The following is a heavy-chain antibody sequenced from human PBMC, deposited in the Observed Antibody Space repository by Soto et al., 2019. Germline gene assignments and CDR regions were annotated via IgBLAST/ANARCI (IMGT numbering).Heavy chain of an antibody. D-gene: IGHD6-19*01. V-gene: IGHV3-30*18. CDR2: ISYDGSKE. CDR3: AKEGRQWLIYYYGMDV. CDR1: GFNFSTYG. J-gene: IGHJ6*02. Sequence: QEQLAESGGGVVQPGNSLRLSCAASGFNFSTYGMHWVRQVPGQGPEWVAVISYDGSKETYADSVKGRFTISRDNSKNTLYLQMNSLRVEDTALYYCAKEGRQWLIYYYGMDVWGQGTSVTVSS.